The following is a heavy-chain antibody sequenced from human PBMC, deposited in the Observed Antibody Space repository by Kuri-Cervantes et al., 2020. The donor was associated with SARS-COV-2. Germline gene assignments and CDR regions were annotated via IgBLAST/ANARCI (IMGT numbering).Heavy chain of an antibody. CDR1: GFTFSSYA. J-gene: IGHJ4*02. V-gene: IGHV3-30-3*01. CDR3: ARDLRLGKSIDY. D-gene: IGHD7-27*01. Sequence: GGSLRLSCAASGFTFSSYAMHWVRQAPGKGLEWVAVISYDGSNKYYADSVQGRFTIPRDNAKNSLYLQMSSLRAEDTAVYYCARDLRLGKSIDYWGQGTLVTVSS. CDR2: ISYDGSNK.